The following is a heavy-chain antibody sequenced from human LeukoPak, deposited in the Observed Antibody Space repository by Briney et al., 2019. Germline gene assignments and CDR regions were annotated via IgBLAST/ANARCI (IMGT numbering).Heavy chain of an antibody. D-gene: IGHD2-21*01. CDR3: AREYCGGDCYGPSHEYFQH. CDR2: INPSGGST. J-gene: IGHJ1*01. V-gene: IGHV1-46*03. CDR1: GYTLTSYY. Sequence: ASVKVSCKASGYTLTSYYMHWVRQAPGQGLEWMGIINPSGGSTSYAQKFQGRVTMTRDTSTSTVYMELSSLRSEDTAVYYCAREYCGGDCYGPSHEYFQHWGQGTLVTVSS.